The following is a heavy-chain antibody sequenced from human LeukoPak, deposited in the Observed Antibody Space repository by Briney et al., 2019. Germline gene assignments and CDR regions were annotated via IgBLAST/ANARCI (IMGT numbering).Heavy chain of an antibody. CDR3: ARRMLGYCTNGVCYGNDY. CDR1: GYTFTGYY. V-gene: IGHV1-18*04. Sequence: ASVKVSCKASGYTFTGYYMHWVRQAPGQGLEWMGWISAYNGNTNYAQKLQGRVTMTTDTSTSTAYMELRSLRSDDTAVYYCARRMLGYCTNGVCYGNDYWGQGTLVTVSS. D-gene: IGHD2-8*01. J-gene: IGHJ4*02. CDR2: ISAYNGNT.